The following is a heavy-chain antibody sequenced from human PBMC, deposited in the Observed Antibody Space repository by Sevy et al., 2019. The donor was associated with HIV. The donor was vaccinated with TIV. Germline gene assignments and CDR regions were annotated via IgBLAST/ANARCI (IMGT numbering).Heavy chain of an antibody. D-gene: IGHD3-16*01. CDR2: ISSSSSYI. V-gene: IGHV3-21*01. Sequence: GGSLRLSCAASGFTFSSYSMNWVRQAPGKGLEWVSSISSSSSYIYYADSVKGRFTISRDNAKNSLYLQMNSLRADDTAVYYCARGSVRGSYYYYGMDVWGQGTTVTVSS. CDR1: GFTFSSYS. CDR3: ARGSVRGSYYYYGMDV. J-gene: IGHJ6*02.